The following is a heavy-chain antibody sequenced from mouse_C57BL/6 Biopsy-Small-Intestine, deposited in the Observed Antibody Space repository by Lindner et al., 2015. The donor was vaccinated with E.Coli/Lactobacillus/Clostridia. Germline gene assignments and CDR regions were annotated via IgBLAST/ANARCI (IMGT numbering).Heavy chain of an antibody. V-gene: IGHV10-1*01. CDR2: IRSKSNNYAT. D-gene: IGHD2-3*01. J-gene: IGHJ4*01. CDR3: VRQVVTTLYYYAMDY. Sequence: GGGLVQPKGSLKLSCAASGFSFNTYAMNWVRQAPGKGLEWVARIRSKSNNYATYYADSVKDRFTISRDDSESMLYLQMNNLKTEDTAIYYCVRQVVTTLYYYAMDYWGQGTSVTVSS. CDR1: GFSFNTYA.